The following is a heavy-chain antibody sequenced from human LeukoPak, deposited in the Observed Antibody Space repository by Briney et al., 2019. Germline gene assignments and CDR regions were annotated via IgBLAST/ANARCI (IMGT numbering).Heavy chain of an antibody. Sequence: ASVMVSCKASGYTFTGSYLHWVRQAPGQGLEWMEWINPNTGGTYNGQKFQGRVTMTRDTSISTVYMELRRLRSDDTGFYYCARAAKFSSGWYGDALDMWGQGTLVTICS. CDR3: ARAAKFSSGWYGDALDM. CDR2: INPNTGGT. D-gene: IGHD6-19*01. CDR1: GYTFTGSY. V-gene: IGHV1-2*02. J-gene: IGHJ3*02.